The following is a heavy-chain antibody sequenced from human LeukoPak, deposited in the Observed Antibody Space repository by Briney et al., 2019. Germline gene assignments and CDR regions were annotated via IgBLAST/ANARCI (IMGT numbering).Heavy chain of an antibody. CDR2: INPNSGGT. CDR1: GYTFTAYY. D-gene: IGHD1-26*01. CDR3: ARGSVVGAYDY. Sequence: ASVKVSCKASGYTFTAYYIHWVRRAPGQGLEWMGWINPNSGGTNYAQKFQGRVTMTRDTSISTAYMELSRLRSDDTAVYYCARGSVVGAYDYWGQGTLVTVSS. V-gene: IGHV1-2*02. J-gene: IGHJ4*02.